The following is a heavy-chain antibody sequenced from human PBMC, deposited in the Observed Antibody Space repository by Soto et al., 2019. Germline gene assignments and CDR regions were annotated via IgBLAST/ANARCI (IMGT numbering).Heavy chain of an antibody. Sequence: SVKVSCKASGGTFSSYTISWVRQAPGQGLEWMGRIIPILGIVNYAQKFQGRVTITADKSTSTAYMELSRLRSDDTVVYYCARVSSPYILVVPFACFDYYCMDVWGNGTRVTVSS. CDR1: GGTFSSYT. CDR2: IIPILGIV. J-gene: IGHJ6*03. CDR3: ARVSSPYILVVPFACFDYYCMDV. V-gene: IGHV1-69*02. D-gene: IGHD2-2*01.